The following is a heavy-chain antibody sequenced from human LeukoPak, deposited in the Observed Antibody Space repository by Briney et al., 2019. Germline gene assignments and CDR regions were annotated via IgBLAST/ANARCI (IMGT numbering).Heavy chain of an antibody. CDR2: ISSSSSTI. CDR3: ARGGSSGEFDY. J-gene: IGHJ4*02. Sequence: PGGSLRLSCAASGSTFSSYSMNWVRQAPGKGLEWVSYISSSSSTIYYADSVKSRFTISRDNSKNTLYLQMNSLRAEDTAVYYCARGGSSGEFDYWGQGTLVTVSS. D-gene: IGHD3-16*01. CDR1: GSTFSSYS. V-gene: IGHV3-48*01.